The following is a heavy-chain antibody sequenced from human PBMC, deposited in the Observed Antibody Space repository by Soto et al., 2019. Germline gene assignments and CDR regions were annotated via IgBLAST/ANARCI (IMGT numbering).Heavy chain of an antibody. J-gene: IGHJ4*02. Sequence: EVQLVESGGGLVQPGGSLRLSCAAAGFSFNTYWMSWFRQAPGKGLEWVARINPDGFRKYFADSVKGRFTISRDSAENSLYLHMISLRAEDTAVYYGARWESSDWYLGVWGQGTLVTVSS. V-gene: IGHV3-7*03. D-gene: IGHD6-19*01. CDR1: GFSFNTYW. CDR3: ARWESSDWYLGV. CDR2: INPDGFRK.